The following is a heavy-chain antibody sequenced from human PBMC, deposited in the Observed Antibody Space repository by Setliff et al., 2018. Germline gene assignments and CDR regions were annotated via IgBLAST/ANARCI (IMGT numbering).Heavy chain of an antibody. CDR3: ARVGYCSGGSCWGSFDY. J-gene: IGHJ4*02. Sequence: NPSETLSLTCTVSGGSISSHYWSWIRQPPGKGLEWIGYIYYSGSTNYNPSLKSRVTISVDTSKNQFSLKLSSVTAADTAVYYCARVGYCSGGSCWGSFDYWGQGTLVTVSS. V-gene: IGHV4-59*11. D-gene: IGHD2-15*01. CDR2: IYYSGST. CDR1: GGSISSHY.